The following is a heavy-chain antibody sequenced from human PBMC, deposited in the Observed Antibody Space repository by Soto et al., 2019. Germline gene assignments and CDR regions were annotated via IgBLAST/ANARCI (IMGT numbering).Heavy chain of an antibody. CDR2: ISGESATT. V-gene: IGHV3-23*01. CDR1: GFTFSRSS. CDR3: AKWAGYGEY. Sequence: EVQLLESGGGLVQPGGSLRVSCAASGFTFSRSSISWVRQAPGKGLEWVSAISGESATTVYADSVKGRFTISRDNSKNTLYLQMNNLRAEDAAVYYCAKWAGYGEYWGQGTLVTVSS. J-gene: IGHJ4*02. D-gene: IGHD2-2*03.